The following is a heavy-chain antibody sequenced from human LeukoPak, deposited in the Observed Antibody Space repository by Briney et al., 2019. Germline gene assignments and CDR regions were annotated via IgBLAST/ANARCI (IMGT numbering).Heavy chain of an antibody. Sequence: GGSLRLSCAASGFTFSIYSMNWVRQAPGKGLEWVSSISSSSSYIYYADSVKGRFTISRDNAKNTLYLQMNSLRAEDTAVDYCARDLLYSGSYYSPYYFDYWGQGTLVTVSS. J-gene: IGHJ4*02. V-gene: IGHV3-21*01. CDR2: ISSSSSYI. D-gene: IGHD1-26*01. CDR3: ARDLLYSGSYYSPYYFDY. CDR1: GFTFSIYS.